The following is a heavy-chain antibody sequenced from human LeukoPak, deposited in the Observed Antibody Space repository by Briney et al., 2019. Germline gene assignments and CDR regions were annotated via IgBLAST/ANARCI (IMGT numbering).Heavy chain of an antibody. J-gene: IGHJ5*02. CDR1: GYTFTSYG. D-gene: IGHD6-13*01. V-gene: IGHV1-18*01. CDR2: ISPSNGNT. Sequence: EASVKVPCKASGYTFTSYGISWVRQAPGQGLEWMGWISPSNGNTNYEQKFRGRVTVTTDTSTSTVNMELRSLRSEDTAVYYCARVLIAADANWFDPWGQGTPVTVSS. CDR3: ARVLIAADANWFDP.